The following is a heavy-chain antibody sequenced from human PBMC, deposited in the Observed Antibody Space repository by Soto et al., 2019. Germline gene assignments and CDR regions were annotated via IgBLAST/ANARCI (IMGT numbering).Heavy chain of an antibody. Sequence: GGSLRLSCAASGFTFDDYAMHWVRQAPGKGLEWVSGISWNSGSIGYADSVKGRFTISRDNAKNSLYLQMNSLRAEDTALYYCAKSWSGDPNFFDYWGQGTLVTVSS. CDR1: GFTFDDYA. V-gene: IGHV3-9*01. J-gene: IGHJ4*02. CDR2: ISWNSGSI. D-gene: IGHD3-3*01. CDR3: AKSWSGDPNFFDY.